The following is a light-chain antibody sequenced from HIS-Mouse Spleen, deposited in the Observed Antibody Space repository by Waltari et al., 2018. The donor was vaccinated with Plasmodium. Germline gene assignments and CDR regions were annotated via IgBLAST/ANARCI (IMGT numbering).Light chain of an antibody. J-gene: IGKJ1*01. CDR1: QSISSW. CDR2: KAF. CDR3: QQYNSYWT. V-gene: IGKV1-5*03. Sequence: DIQMTQSPSTLSASVVDRVTITCRASQSISSWLAWYQQKPGKAPKLLIYKAFSLESGVPSSFSGSGSVTEITLTISSLQPDDFATYYCQQYNSYWTFGQGTKVEIK.